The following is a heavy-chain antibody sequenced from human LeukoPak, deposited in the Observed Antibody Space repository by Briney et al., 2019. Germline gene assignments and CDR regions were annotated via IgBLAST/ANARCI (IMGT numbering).Heavy chain of an antibody. D-gene: IGHD3-10*01. J-gene: IGHJ4*02. CDR2: IYYSGST. V-gene: IGHV4-59*01. CDR1: GGSISSYY. CDR3: ARVGGYYGSGSYYNY. Sequence: SETLSLTCTVSGGSISSYYWSWIRQPPGKGLEWFGYIYYSGSTNYNPSLKSRVTISVDTSKNQFSLKLSSVTAADTAVYYCARVGGYYGSGSYYNYWGQGTLVTVSS.